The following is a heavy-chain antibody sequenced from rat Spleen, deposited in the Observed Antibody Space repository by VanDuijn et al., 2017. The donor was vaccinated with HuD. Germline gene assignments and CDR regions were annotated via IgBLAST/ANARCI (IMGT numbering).Heavy chain of an antibody. CDR3: AKDGFDY. Sequence: EVQLVESGGGLVQPGSSLKVSCVASGFTFSNYVMHWFRQAPTKGLEWVASISYDGGNTYYRDSVKGRFTISRDNAKSSLYLQMDSLRSEDTSTYYCAKDGFDYWGQGVMVTVSS. CDR2: ISYDGGNT. V-gene: IGHV5-20*01. J-gene: IGHJ2*01. CDR1: GFTFSNYV.